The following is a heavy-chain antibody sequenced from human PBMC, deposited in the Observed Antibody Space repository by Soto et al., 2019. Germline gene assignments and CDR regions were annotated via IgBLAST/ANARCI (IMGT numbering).Heavy chain of an antibody. Sequence: SETLSLTCTVSGGSISSSSYYWGWIRQPPGKGLEWIGSIYYSGSTYYNPSLKSRVTISVDTSKNQFSLKLSSVTAADTAVYNCARHGGEVTHWFAPWGRGPLVTVSS. CDR1: GGSISSSSYY. CDR3: ARHGGEVTHWFAP. V-gene: IGHV4-39*01. CDR2: IYYSGST. D-gene: IGHD2-15*01. J-gene: IGHJ5*02.